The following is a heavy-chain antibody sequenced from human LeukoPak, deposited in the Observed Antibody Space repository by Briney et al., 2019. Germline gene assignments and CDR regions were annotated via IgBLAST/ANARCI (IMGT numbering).Heavy chain of an antibody. CDR3: ARIAPIIRAFDY. CDR1: GFTFSSYA. Sequence: GGSLRLSCAPSGFTFSSYAMHWVRQAPGKGLEWVAVISYDGSNKYYADSVKGRFTISRDNSKNTLYLQMNSLRAEDTAVYYCARIAPIIRAFDYWGQGTLVTVSS. J-gene: IGHJ4*02. CDR2: ISYDGSNK. V-gene: IGHV3-30*04. D-gene: IGHD5-24*01.